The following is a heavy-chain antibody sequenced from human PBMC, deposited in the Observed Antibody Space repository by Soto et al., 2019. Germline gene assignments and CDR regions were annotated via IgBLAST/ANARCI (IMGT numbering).Heavy chain of an antibody. D-gene: IGHD2-2*01. CDR2: ITASGDTT. CDR3: AKVRPLRDCTRTSCLGAFDI. J-gene: IGHJ3*02. V-gene: IGHV3-23*01. CDR1: GFTFSSYA. Sequence: EVQLLESGGGLVQPGGSLRLSCAASGFTFSSYAMSWVRQAPGKGLEWDSAITASGDTTYYADSVKDRFTISRDNAKRTLYLQMNSLRAEDTAVSYCAKVRPLRDCTRTSCLGAFDIWGQGTMVTVSS.